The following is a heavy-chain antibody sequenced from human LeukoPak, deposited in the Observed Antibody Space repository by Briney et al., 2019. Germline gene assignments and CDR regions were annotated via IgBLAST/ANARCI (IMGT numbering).Heavy chain of an antibody. CDR2: IYHSGST. D-gene: IGHD2-21*01. CDR3: ARRMTILWWPFDY. Sequence: SETLSLTCAVSGYSISSGYYWGWIRQPPGKGLEWIGSIYHSGSTHYNPSLKSRVTISVDTSKNQFSLKLSSVTAADTAVYYCARRMTILWWPFDYWGQGTLVTVSS. V-gene: IGHV4-38-2*01. J-gene: IGHJ4*02. CDR1: GYSISSGYY.